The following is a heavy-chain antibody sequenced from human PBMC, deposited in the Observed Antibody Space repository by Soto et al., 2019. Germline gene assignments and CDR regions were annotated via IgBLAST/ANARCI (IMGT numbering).Heavy chain of an antibody. D-gene: IGHD2-21*01. CDR3: AKDLRTTISDYGMDV. V-gene: IGHV3-30*18. J-gene: IGHJ6*02. CDR2: ISYDETNE. CDR1: GFTFGSHG. Sequence: QVQLVESGGGLVQPGGSLRLTCVASGFTFGSHGMHWVRQAPGKGLEWVAVISYDETNEYYVDSVKGRFTISRENSKSTLYLQMNRLRPEDTAVYKCAKDLRTTISDYGMDVWGQGTTVTVSS.